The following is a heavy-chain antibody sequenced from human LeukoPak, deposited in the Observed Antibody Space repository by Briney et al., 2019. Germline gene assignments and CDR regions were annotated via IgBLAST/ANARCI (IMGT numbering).Heavy chain of an antibody. CDR2: FDPEDGET. D-gene: IGHD3-10*01. Sequence: ASVKVSCKVSGYTLTELSMHWVRQAPGKGLEWMGGFDPEDGETIYARKFQGRVTMTEDTSTDTAYMELSSLRSEDTAVYYCSFGDYARAYYFDYWGQGTLVTVSS. CDR1: GYTLTELS. CDR3: SFGDYARAYYFDY. V-gene: IGHV1-24*01. J-gene: IGHJ4*02.